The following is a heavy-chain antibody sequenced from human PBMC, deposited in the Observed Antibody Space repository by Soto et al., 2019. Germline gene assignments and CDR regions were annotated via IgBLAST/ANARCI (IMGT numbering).Heavy chain of an antibody. J-gene: IGHJ6*02. CDR3: ARVAYGGTYRPWFYYYELDV. CDR2: LSGTGDDI. V-gene: IGHV3-23*01. Sequence: EVQLLESGGGLVQPGGSLRLSCAASGSAFNIYGMNWVRQAPGKGLEWVSGLSGTGDDIYYADSVKGRFTISRDNSQNTVYLEMDSLRAEDTAVYYGARVAYGGTYRPWFYYYELDVWGQGTTVTVSS. CDR1: GSAFNIYG. D-gene: IGHD3-10*01.